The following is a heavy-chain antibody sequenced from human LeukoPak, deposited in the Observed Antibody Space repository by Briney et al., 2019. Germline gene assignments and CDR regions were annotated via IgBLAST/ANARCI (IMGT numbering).Heavy chain of an antibody. Sequence: GGSLRLSCAASGFTVSSNYMSWVRQGPGKGLECVSVISNDGDTYYADSVKGRFTISRDTSKNTVSLQMNSLRAEDTAVYYCAGDKTTGGWYGFDYWGQGTLVTVSS. CDR1: GFTVSSNY. CDR3: AGDKTTGGWYGFDY. J-gene: IGHJ4*02. D-gene: IGHD6-19*01. CDR2: ISNDGDT. V-gene: IGHV3-53*01.